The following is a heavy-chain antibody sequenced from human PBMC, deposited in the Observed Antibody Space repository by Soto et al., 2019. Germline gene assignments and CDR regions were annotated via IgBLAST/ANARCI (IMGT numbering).Heavy chain of an antibody. V-gene: IGHV4-34*01. CDR1: GGSFSGYY. D-gene: IGHD3-10*01. CDR3: ARLGSGSRYWFDP. CDR2: INHSGST. Sequence: SETLSLTCAVYGGSFSGYYWSWIRQPPGKGLEWIGEINHSGSTNYNPSLKSRVTISVDTSRNQFSLKLNSVTAADTAVYYCARLGSGSRYWFDPWGQGTLVTVSS. J-gene: IGHJ5*02.